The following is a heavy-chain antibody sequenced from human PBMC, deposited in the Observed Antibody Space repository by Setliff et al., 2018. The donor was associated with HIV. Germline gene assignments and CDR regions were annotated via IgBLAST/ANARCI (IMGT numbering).Heavy chain of an antibody. J-gene: IGHJ4*02. CDR2: IYYSGST. V-gene: IGHV4-39*07. CDR1: GGSISSSSYY. CDR3: ARATATGYYFDS. Sequence: KTSETLSLTCTVSGGSISSSSYYWGWIRQPPGKGLEWIGSIYYSGSTYYNPSLKSRVTISLDTSKKQFSLRMTSVTAADTGLYYCARATATGYYFDSWGRGTLVTVSS. D-gene: IGHD2-15*01.